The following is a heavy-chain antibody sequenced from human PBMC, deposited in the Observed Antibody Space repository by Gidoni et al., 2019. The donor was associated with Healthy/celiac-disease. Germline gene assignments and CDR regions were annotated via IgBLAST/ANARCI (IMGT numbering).Heavy chain of an antibody. CDR1: GFTFSSYS. V-gene: IGHV3-21*06. J-gene: IGHJ4*02. CDR3: ARDHVAVAGFDY. Sequence: EVQLVESGGGLVKPGGSLRLSCAASGFTFSSYSMNWVRQAPGKGLEWVSSISSSSSYIYYADSVKGRFTISRDNAKNSLYLQMNSLRAEDTAVYYCARDHVAVAGFDYWGQGTLVTVSS. D-gene: IGHD6-19*01. CDR2: ISSSSSYI.